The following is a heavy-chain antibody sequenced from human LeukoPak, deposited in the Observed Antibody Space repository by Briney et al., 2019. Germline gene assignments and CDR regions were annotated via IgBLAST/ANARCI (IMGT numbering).Heavy chain of an antibody. J-gene: IGHJ4*02. D-gene: IGHD1-26*01. CDR2: IWYDGSNK. CDR3: ARQVGASTTFDS. V-gene: IGHV3-33*01. CDR1: GFTFSSYG. Sequence: GGSLRLSCAASGFTFSSYGMHWVRQAPGKGLEWVAVIWYDGSNKYYADSVKGRFTISRDNSKNTLYLQMNSLRAEDTAVYYCARQVGASTTFDSWGQGTLVTVSS.